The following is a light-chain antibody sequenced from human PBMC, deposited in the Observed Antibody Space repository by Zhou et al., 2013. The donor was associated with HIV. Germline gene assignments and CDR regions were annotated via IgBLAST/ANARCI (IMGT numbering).Light chain of an antibody. CDR2: AAS. CDR1: QGISSY. CDR3: QQLNSYPXT. V-gene: IGKV1-9*01. J-gene: IGKJ4*01. Sequence: DIQLTQSPSVLSASVGDRVTITCRASQGISSYLTWHQQKPGKAPKVLIYAASTLQSGSHQGSAAVDLGQNSLSQSAACSLKILLTYYCQQLNSYPXTFGEGPRSRSN.